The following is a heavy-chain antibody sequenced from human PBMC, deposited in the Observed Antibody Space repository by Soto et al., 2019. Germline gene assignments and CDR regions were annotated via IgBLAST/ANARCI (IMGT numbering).Heavy chain of an antibody. CDR2: ISGSGGST. CDR3: AKDKGSQYGYYYYYMDV. J-gene: IGHJ6*03. Sequence: GGSLRLSCAASGFTFSSYAMSWVHQAPGKGLEWVSAISGSGGSTYYADSVKGRFTISRDDSKDTLYLQMNSLRAEDTAVYYCAKDKGSQYGYYYYYMDVWGKGTTVTVSS. D-gene: IGHD2-8*01. V-gene: IGHV3-23*01. CDR1: GFTFSSYA.